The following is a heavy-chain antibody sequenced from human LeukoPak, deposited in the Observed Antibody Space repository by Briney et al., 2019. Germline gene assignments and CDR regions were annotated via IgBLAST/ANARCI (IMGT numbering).Heavy chain of an antibody. CDR1: GFTFSDYY. CDR2: ISSSGSTI. D-gene: IGHD6-13*01. J-gene: IGHJ6*03. CDR3: ARLPAAGTFLYYMDV. Sequence: PGGSLRLSCAASGFTFSDYYMSWIRQAPGKGLEWVSYISSSGSTIYYADSVKGRFTISRDNAKNSLYLQMNSLRAEDTAVYYCARLPAAGTFLYYMDVWGKGITVTVSS. V-gene: IGHV3-11*01.